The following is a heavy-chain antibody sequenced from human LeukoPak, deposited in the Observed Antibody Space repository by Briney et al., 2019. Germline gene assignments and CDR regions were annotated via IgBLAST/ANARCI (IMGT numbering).Heavy chain of an antibody. CDR2: IIPIFGTA. Sequence: ASVKVSCTASGGTFSSYAISWVRQAPGQGLEWMGGIIPIFGTANYAQKVQGRVTITADESTSTAYMELSSLRSEDTAVYYCARDPRLVPAAELGYWGQGTLVTVSS. D-gene: IGHD2-2*01. J-gene: IGHJ4*02. CDR1: GGTFSSYA. V-gene: IGHV1-69*13. CDR3: ARDPRLVPAAELGY.